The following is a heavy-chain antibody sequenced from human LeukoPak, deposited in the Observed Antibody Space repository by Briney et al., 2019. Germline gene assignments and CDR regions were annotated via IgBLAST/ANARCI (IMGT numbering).Heavy chain of an antibody. D-gene: IGHD6-19*01. CDR3: ARAPHYSSGWYRY. V-gene: IGHV4-34*01. CDR2: INHSGST. J-gene: IGHJ4*02. Sequence: SETLSLTCAVYGGSFSGYYWRWIRQPPGKGPEWIGEINHSGSTNYNPSLKSRVTISVDTSKNQFSLKLSSVTAADTAVYYCARAPHYSSGWYRYWGQGTLVTVSS. CDR1: GGSFSGYY.